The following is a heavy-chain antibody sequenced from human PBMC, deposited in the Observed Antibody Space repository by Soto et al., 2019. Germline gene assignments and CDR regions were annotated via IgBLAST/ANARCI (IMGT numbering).Heavy chain of an antibody. V-gene: IGHV3-74*01. D-gene: IGHD3-10*01. J-gene: IGHJ3*02. CDR1: GFSFSSHW. CDR2: MKGDGSTA. Sequence: EAQLLESGGGFVQPGGSLRLSCAGSGFSFSSHWMHWVRQAPGKGLVWVSRMKGDGSTANYADSVKGRLTISRDNARNNVYLQMNSLRVDDTAVYYCARGIPGHYGFDIWGQGTMVTVSS. CDR3: ARGIPGHYGFDI.